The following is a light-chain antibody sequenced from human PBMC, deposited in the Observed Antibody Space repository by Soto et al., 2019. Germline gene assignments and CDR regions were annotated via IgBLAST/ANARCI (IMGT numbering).Light chain of an antibody. CDR3: QQAYGFAFT. CDR1: QGISTW. CDR2: GAS. J-gene: IGKJ3*01. V-gene: IGKV1-12*01. Sequence: IQMTQSPSSVSASVGDRVTISCRASQGISTWLAWYQQKPGKAPKLLIFGASSLQSGVPSRFSASGSGTDFTLTISSLQPEDVATYFCQQAYGFAFTFGPGTTVHIK.